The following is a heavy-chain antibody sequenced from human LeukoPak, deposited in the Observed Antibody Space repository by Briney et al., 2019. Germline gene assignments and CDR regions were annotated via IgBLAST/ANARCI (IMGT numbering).Heavy chain of an antibody. V-gene: IGHV4-38-2*02. CDR2: IYHSGST. J-gene: IGHJ4*02. Sequence: SETLSLTCTVSGYSISSGYYWGWIRQPPGKGLQWIGSIYHSGSTYYNPSLKSRVTISIDTSKNQVSLKLSSVTAADTAAFYCARMLVPDYFDNWGQGTLVTVSS. D-gene: IGHD6-13*01. CDR3: ARMLVPDYFDN. CDR1: GYSISSGYY.